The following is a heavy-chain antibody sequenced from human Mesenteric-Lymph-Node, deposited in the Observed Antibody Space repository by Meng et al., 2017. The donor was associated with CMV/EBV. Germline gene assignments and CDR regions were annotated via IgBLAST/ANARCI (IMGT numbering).Heavy chain of an antibody. CDR2: INQDGGEK. J-gene: IGHJ3*01. Sequence: GESLKISCGASGFTFSSYWMGWVRQGPGKGLEWVANINQDGGEKYYADSVKGRFSIFRDNAKNSLYLQMNSLRAEDTAVYYCAAYIKDAFDLWGQGTMVTVSS. CDR3: AAYIKDAFDL. V-gene: IGHV3-7*01. D-gene: IGHD2-21*01. CDR1: GFTFSSYW.